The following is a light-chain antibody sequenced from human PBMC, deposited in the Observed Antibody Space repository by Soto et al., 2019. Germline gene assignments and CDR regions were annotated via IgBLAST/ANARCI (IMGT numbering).Light chain of an antibody. J-gene: IGLJ2*01. CDR3: CSYAGSYTPL. CDR2: DVT. Sequence: QSALTQPRSMSGSPGQSVTISCTGTNSDVGGYNYVSWYQQHPGKAPKLMIYDVTKRPSGVPDRVSGSKSGNTASLTISGLQAEDEGDYYCCSYAGSYTPLFGGGTTLTVL. V-gene: IGLV2-11*01. CDR1: NSDVGGYNY.